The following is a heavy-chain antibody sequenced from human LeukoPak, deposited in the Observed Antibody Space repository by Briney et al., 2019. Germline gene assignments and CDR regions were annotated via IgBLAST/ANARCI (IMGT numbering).Heavy chain of an antibody. CDR1: GFTFSRYS. CDR2: ISNRISTI. V-gene: IGHV3-48*02. J-gene: IGHJ4*02. CDR3: ARDLDYYGSGNDY. D-gene: IGHD3-10*01. Sequence: PGGSLRLSCAASGFTFSRYSMNWVRQAPGKGLEWVSYISNRISTIYYADSVKGRFTISRDNAKNSLYLQMNSLRDEDTAVYYCARDLDYYGSGNDYWGQRTLVTVSS.